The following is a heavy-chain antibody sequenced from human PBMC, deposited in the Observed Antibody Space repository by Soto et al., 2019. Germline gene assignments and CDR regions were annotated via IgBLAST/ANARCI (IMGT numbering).Heavy chain of an antibody. Sequence: GGSLRLSCAASGFTFSSYAMSWVRQAPGNGLEWVSAISGSGGSTYYADSVKGRFTISRDNSKNTLYLQMNSLRAEDTAVYYCAKHGSGSYYYYYYYGMDVWGQGTTVTVSS. D-gene: IGHD3-10*01. CDR1: GFTFSSYA. CDR2: ISGSGGST. J-gene: IGHJ6*02. V-gene: IGHV3-23*01. CDR3: AKHGSGSYYYYYYYGMDV.